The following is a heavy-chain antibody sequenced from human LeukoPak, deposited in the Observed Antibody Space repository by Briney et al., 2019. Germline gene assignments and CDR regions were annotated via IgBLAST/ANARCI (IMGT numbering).Heavy chain of an antibody. J-gene: IGHJ4*02. CDR1: GGSISSGDYY. V-gene: IGHV4-30-4*01. CDR3: AKGSAAARPYYFDS. CDR2: IYYSGST. Sequence: SETLSLTCTVSGGSISSGDYYWSWIRQPPGKGLEWIGYIYYSGSTYYNPSLKSRVTISVDTSKNQFSLKLSSVTAADTAVYYCAKGSAAARPYYFDSWGQGTLVAVSS. D-gene: IGHD6-6*01.